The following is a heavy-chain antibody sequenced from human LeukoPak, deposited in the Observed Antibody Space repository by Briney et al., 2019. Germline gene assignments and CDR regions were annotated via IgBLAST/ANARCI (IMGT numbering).Heavy chain of an antibody. V-gene: IGHV3-23*01. CDR2: ISGSGENT. CDR3: TREETSGWFSGDY. D-gene: IGHD6-19*01. CDR1: GFTFSSYA. J-gene: IGHJ4*02. Sequence: GGSQRLSCAVSGFTFSSYAVTWVRQAPGKGPEWVSSISGSGENTYYADSVKGRFTISRDNSKSTLYLQMNSLRTEDTAVYYCTREETSGWFSGDYWGQGILVTVSS.